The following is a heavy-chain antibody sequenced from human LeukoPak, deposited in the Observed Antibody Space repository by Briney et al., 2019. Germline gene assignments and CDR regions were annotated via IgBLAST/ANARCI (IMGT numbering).Heavy chain of an antibody. CDR1: GFTFSSND. J-gene: IGHJ4*02. CDR3: VRDPYEAY. V-gene: IGHV3-33*01. CDR2: IWYDGTNK. D-gene: IGHD5-12*01. Sequence: PGGSLRLSCAASGFTFSSNDMHWVRQAPGKGLEWVAVIWYDGTNKLYSDSVKGRFTISRDNSKNTVYLQMNTLRAEDTAVYYCVRDPYEAYWGQGTLVTVSS.